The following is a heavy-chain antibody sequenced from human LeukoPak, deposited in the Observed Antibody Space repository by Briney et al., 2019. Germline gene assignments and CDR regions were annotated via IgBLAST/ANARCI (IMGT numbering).Heavy chain of an antibody. J-gene: IGHJ6*03. CDR2: IYHSGST. CDR1: GYSISSGYY. D-gene: IGHD3-10*01. V-gene: IGHV4-38-2*02. Sequence: PSETLSLTCTVSGYSISSGYYWGWIRQPPGKGLEWIGSIYHSGSTYYNPSLKSRVTISVDTSKNQFSLKLSSVTAADTAVYYCARDISKTSGGDYMDVWGKGTTVTISS. CDR3: ARDISKTSGGDYMDV.